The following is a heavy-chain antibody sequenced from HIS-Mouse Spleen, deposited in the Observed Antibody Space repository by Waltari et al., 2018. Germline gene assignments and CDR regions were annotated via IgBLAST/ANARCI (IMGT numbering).Heavy chain of an antibody. V-gene: IGHV3-30-3*01. Sequence: QVQLVESGGGVVKPGGSLSPLCAACGLTFSRYATQGVRKAPGKGLELVAVISYDGSNKYYADSVKGRFTISRDNSKNTLYLQMNSLRAEDTAVYYCARDHRNNWAIRDWGQGTLVTVSS. CDR3: ARDHRNNWAIRD. D-gene: IGHD1-20*01. CDR1: GLTFSRYA. J-gene: IGHJ4*02. CDR2: ISYDGSNK.